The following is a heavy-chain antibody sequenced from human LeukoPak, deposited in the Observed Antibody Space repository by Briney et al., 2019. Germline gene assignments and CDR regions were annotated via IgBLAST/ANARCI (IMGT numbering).Heavy chain of an antibody. Sequence: SSETLSLTCAVYGGSFSGYYWSWIRQPPGKGLEWIGEINHSGSTNYNPSLKSRVTISVDTSKNQFSLKLSSVTAADTAVYYCARHGPITIFGVVINFKGYFDYWGQGTLVTVSS. CDR1: GGSFSGYY. CDR3: ARHGPITIFGVVINFKGYFDY. CDR2: INHSGST. V-gene: IGHV4-34*01. J-gene: IGHJ4*02. D-gene: IGHD3-3*01.